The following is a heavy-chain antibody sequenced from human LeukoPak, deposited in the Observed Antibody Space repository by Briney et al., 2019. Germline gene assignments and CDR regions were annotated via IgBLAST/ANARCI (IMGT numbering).Heavy chain of an antibody. CDR2: ISGNGGST. Sequence: GGSLRLSCAASGFTFSRYAMYWVRQAPGKGLEYVSTISGNGGSTYYADSVKGRFTISRDNSKNTLYLQMGSLRAEDTAVYYCARHNSGSSWYTLGYWGQGTLVTVSS. D-gene: IGHD6-13*01. J-gene: IGHJ4*02. CDR3: ARHNSGSSWYTLGY. CDR1: GFTFSRYA. V-gene: IGHV3-64*02.